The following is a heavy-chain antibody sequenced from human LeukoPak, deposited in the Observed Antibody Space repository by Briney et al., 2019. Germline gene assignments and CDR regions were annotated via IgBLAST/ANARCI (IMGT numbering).Heavy chain of an antibody. CDR3: ARLGNTVNVVSYSFDI. CDR1: GYSFTNYW. D-gene: IGHD4-17*01. V-gene: IGHV5-51*01. CDR2: IYPGDSDT. Sequence: GESLKISCRGSGYSFTNYWNGCVRQMPGKGLEWMGIIYPGDSDTRYSASFQGQVTISADKSITTAYLQWSSLKASDTAIYYCARLGNTVNVVSYSFDIWGQGTMVTVSS. J-gene: IGHJ3*02.